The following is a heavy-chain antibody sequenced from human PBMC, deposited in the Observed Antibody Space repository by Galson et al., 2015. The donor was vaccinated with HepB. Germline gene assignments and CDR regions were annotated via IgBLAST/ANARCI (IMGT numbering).Heavy chain of an antibody. V-gene: IGHV4-59*01. D-gene: IGHD6-19*01. Sequence: ETLSLTCTVSAGSITNYYWSWIRQPPEKGLEWIGYIYYTGSTSYNPSLKSRVTISVDTSKNQFSLRLESMTAADTTVYYCARRRPYSSGWYVDYWGQGTLVTVSS. CDR3: ARRRPYSSGWYVDY. CDR2: IYYTGST. J-gene: IGHJ4*02. CDR1: AGSITNYY.